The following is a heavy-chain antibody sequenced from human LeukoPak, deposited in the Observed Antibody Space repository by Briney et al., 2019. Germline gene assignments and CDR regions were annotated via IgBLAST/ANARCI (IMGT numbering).Heavy chain of an antibody. Sequence: SETLSLTCTVSGASISSNYWTWIRQPPGKGLEWIGYIYTSVSTIYNPSLKSRLPMSLDTSKNQFSLKLSSVTAADTAVYYCARHYYYDSVDIWGQGTMVTVSS. D-gene: IGHD3-22*01. CDR2: IYTSVST. CDR1: GASISSNY. CDR3: ARHYYYDSVDI. J-gene: IGHJ3*02. V-gene: IGHV4-4*09.